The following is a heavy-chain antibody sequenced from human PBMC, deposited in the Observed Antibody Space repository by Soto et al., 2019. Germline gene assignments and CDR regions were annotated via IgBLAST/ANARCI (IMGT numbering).Heavy chain of an antibody. CDR2: IYYSGST. Sequence: QLQLQESGPGLVKPSETLSLTCTVSGGSISSSSYYWGWIRQPPGKGLEWIGSIYYSGSTYYNPSLKSRVTISVNTSKNQFSLKPSSVTAADTAVYYCARHYGSGWSIWYFDLWGRGTLVTVSS. D-gene: IGHD6-19*01. J-gene: IGHJ2*01. CDR3: ARHYGSGWSIWYFDL. CDR1: GGSISSSSYY. V-gene: IGHV4-39*01.